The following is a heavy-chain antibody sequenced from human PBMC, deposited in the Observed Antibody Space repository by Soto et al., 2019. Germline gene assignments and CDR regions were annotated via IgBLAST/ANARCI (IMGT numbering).Heavy chain of an antibody. V-gene: IGHV1-46*01. CDR2: INPSGGST. J-gene: IGHJ3*02. CDR1: GYTFTSYY. Sequence: QVQLVQSGAEVKKPGASVKVSCKASGYTFTSYYMHWVRQAPGQGLEWMGIINPSGGSTSYAQKFQGRVTMTRDTSTSTVYMELSSLRSEDTAVYYCARDPVPPKNYDILTGYGRIGAFDIWGQGTMVTVSS. D-gene: IGHD3-9*01. CDR3: ARDPVPPKNYDILTGYGRIGAFDI.